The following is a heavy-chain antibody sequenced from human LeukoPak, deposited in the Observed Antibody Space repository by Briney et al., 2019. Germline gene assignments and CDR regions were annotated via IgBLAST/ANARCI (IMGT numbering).Heavy chain of an antibody. Sequence: PSETLSLTCTVSGGSISSYYWSWIRQPAGKGLEWIGYIYYSGSTYYNPSLKSRVTISVDTSKNRFSLKLSSVTAADTAVYYCARDKAAAGTSAFDYWGQGTLVTVSS. CDR1: GGSISSYY. CDR3: ARDKAAAGTSAFDY. D-gene: IGHD6-13*01. CDR2: IYYSGST. V-gene: IGHV4-59*06. J-gene: IGHJ4*02.